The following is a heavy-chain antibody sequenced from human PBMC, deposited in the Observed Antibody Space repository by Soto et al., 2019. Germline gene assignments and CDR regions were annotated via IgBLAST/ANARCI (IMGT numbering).Heavy chain of an antibody. D-gene: IGHD2-15*01. V-gene: IGHV4-39*01. CDR1: GVSLNSGHYY. Sequence: QVQLQESGPGLLKPLETLSLTCTVSGVSLNSGHYYWVWIRQSPGKGLAWIASIYYDGSTYYNPSLKSRVTISTDKPKNQFSLTLKSVTAADTAVYYCGKVLIGATRHTDVDSWGQGALVTVSS. J-gene: IGHJ4*02. CDR3: GKVLIGATRHTDVDS. CDR2: IYYDGST.